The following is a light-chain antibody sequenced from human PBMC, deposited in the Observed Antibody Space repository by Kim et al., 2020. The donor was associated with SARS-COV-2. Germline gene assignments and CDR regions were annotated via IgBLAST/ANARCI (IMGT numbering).Light chain of an antibody. CDR2: AAS. V-gene: IGKV1-9*01. CDR3: QQLNSYPH. Sequence: GDRVTITWRASQGISSYLAWYQQKPGKAPKLLIYAASTWQSGVPSRCSGSGSGTDFTLTISSLQPEDFATYYCQQLNSYPHFGQGTRLEIK. CDR1: QGISSY. J-gene: IGKJ5*01.